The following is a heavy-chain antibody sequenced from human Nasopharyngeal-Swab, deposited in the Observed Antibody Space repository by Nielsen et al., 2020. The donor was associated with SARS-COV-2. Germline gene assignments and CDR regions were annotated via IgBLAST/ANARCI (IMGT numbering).Heavy chain of an antibody. D-gene: IGHD6-13*01. CDR3: AREPGGIVAPGRHFDP. V-gene: IGHV1-46*01. Sequence: WVRQAPGQGIEWMGVITPSGGATNYARKFQGRVTMTRDPSTSTVYLGLSSLKSEDTAVYFCAREPGGIVAPGRHFDPWGQGTLVTVSS. CDR2: ITPSGGAT. J-gene: IGHJ5*02.